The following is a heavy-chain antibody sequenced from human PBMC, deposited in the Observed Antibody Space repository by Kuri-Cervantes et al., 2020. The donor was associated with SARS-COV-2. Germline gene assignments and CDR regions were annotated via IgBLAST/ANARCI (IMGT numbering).Heavy chain of an antibody. CDR2: IYYSGST. CDR1: GGSISSHY. CDR3: ARDGAELGHPPPDAFDI. Sequence: GSLRLSCTVSGGSISSHYWSWIRQPPGKGLEWIGYIYYSGSTYYNPSLKSRVTISVDTSKNQFSLKLSSVTAADTAVYYCARDGAELGHPPPDAFDIWGQGTMVTVSS. V-gene: IGHV4-59*11. D-gene: IGHD7-27*01. J-gene: IGHJ3*02.